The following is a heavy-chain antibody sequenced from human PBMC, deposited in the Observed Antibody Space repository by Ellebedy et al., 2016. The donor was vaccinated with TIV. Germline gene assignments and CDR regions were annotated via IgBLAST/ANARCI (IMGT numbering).Heavy chain of an antibody. D-gene: IGHD1-20*01. CDR1: GFTFSSYW. J-gene: IGHJ4*02. CDR3: ARDLLHNWDEAPLFDY. V-gene: IGHV3-7*01. Sequence: GGSLRLSXAASGFTFSSYWMSWVRQTPGKGLEWVAQINHDGSEKNYVDSVKGRFTIARDSAKNSLYLQMNGLRAEDTAVYYCARDLLHNWDEAPLFDYWGQGTLVTVSS. CDR2: INHDGSEK.